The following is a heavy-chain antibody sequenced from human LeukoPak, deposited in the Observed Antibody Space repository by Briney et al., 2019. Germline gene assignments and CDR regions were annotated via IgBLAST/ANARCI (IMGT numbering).Heavy chain of an antibody. V-gene: IGHV3-23*01. CDR2: ISVTGGST. CDR3: ARFRTWGDKAFDY. D-gene: IGHD2-21*02. Sequence: GGSLRLSCAASGFTFSSYAMSWVRQAPGKGLEWVSSISVTGGSTYYADSVKGRFTISRDNSKNTLYLQMNSLRAEDTAVYYCARFRTWGDKAFDYWGQGTLVTVSS. J-gene: IGHJ4*02. CDR1: GFTFSSYA.